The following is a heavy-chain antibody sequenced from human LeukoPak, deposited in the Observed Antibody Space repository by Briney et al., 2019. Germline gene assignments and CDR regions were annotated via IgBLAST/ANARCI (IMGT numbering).Heavy chain of an antibody. CDR3: ARDSSLLGLVGRGKDY. V-gene: IGHV3-74*01. D-gene: IGHD2-8*02. J-gene: IGHJ4*02. CDR2: IKSDGSRT. CDR1: GFTFSNYW. Sequence: GGSLRLSCAASGFTFSNYWMHWVRQAPGKGLVWVSRIKSDGSRTDYADSVKGRFTISRDNSKNTLYLQMNSLRAEDTAVYYCARDSSLLGLVGRGKDYWGQGTLVTVSS.